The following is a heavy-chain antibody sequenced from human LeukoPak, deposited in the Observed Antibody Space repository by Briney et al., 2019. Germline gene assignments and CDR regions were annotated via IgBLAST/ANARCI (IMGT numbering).Heavy chain of an antibody. Sequence: SETLSLTCTVSGGSISSYYWSWIRQPPGKGLEWIGYIYTSGSTNYNPSLKSRVTISVDTSKNQFSLKLSSVTAADTAVYYCASARAISILGVVSQFDYWGQGTLVTVSS. CDR3: ASARAISILGVVSQFDY. D-gene: IGHD3-3*01. CDR1: GGSISSYY. CDR2: IYTSGST. J-gene: IGHJ4*02. V-gene: IGHV4-4*09.